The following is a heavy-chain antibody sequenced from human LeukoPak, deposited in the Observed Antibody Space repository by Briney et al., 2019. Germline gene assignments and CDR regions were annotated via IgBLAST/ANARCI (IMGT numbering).Heavy chain of an antibody. CDR1: GGTFSSYT. J-gene: IGHJ4*02. CDR2: IIPILGIA. D-gene: IGHD2-21*02. Sequence: SVKVSCKASGGTFSSYTISWVRQAPGQGLEWMGRIIPILGIANYAQKFQGRVTMTRNTSISTAYMELSSLRSEDTAVYYCARDCGGDCYSRFDYWGQGTLVTVSS. V-gene: IGHV1-69*04. CDR3: ARDCGGDCYSRFDY.